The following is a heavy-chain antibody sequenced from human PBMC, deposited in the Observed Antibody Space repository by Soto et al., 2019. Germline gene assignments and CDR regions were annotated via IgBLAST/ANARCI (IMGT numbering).Heavy chain of an antibody. CDR2: ISAYNGNT. CDR3: ARGGTLIDY. D-gene: IGHD3-16*01. CDR1: GYTFTNFG. V-gene: IGHV1-18*01. J-gene: IGHJ4*02. Sequence: QVHLVQSGAEVKKPGASVKVSCTASGYTFTNFGISWVRQAPGQGLEWMGWISAYNGNTNYAQKFQGRVTTSTDPSTSTAYMELRILRSDDTAVYYCARGGTLIDYWGQGTLVTVSS.